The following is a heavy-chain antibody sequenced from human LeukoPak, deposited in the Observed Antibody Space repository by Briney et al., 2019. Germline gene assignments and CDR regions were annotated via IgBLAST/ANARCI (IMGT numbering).Heavy chain of an antibody. Sequence: SQTLSLTCTVSGGSISSGGHYWSWIRQHPGTGLEWIGYIYYSGSTYYNPSLKSRVTISVDTSKIQFSLKLNSVTAADTAVYYCARDQVLLGFDPWGQGTLVTVSS. CDR1: GGSISSGGHY. D-gene: IGHD2/OR15-2a*01. CDR2: IYYSGST. V-gene: IGHV4-31*03. CDR3: ARDQVLLGFDP. J-gene: IGHJ5*02.